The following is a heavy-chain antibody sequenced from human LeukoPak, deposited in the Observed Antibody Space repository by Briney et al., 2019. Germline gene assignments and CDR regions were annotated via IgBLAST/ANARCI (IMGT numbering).Heavy chain of an antibody. V-gene: IGHV3-23*01. CDR3: AKGRSYGDYGSTFEY. D-gene: IGHD4-17*01. CDR1: GFIFSNYA. Sequence: GGSLRLSCAASGFIFSNYAMNWVRQAPGKGLEWVSVISGSGGRTYYIDSVKGRFTISRDNSKNTLYLQMNSLRDDDTAVYYCAKGRSYGDYGSTFEYWGQGTLATVSS. CDR2: ISGSGGRT. J-gene: IGHJ4*02.